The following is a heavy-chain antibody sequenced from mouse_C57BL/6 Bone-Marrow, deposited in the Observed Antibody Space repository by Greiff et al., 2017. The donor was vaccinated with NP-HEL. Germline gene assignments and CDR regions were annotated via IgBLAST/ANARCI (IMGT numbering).Heavy chain of an antibody. J-gene: IGHJ2*01. V-gene: IGHV1-75*01. Sequence: VKLMESGPELVKPGASVKISCKASGYTFTDYYINWVKQRPGQGLEWIGWIFPGSGSTYYNEKFKGKATLTVDKSSSTAYMLLSSLTSEDSAVYFCARGFITTVVEVYWGQGTTLTVSS. D-gene: IGHD1-1*01. CDR2: IFPGSGST. CDR1: GYTFTDYY. CDR3: ARGFITTVVEVY.